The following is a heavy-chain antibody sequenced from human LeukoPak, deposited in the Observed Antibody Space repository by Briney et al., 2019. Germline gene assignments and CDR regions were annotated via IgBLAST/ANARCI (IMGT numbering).Heavy chain of an antibody. CDR1: GCCISTYN. D-gene: IGHD3-10*01. CDR3: ARAQRGPHPRGYYYYMDV. V-gene: IGHV4-4*07. J-gene: IGHJ6*03. Sequence: SETLSLTCAVCGCCISTYNWIWIPQRAGMGLEWIGRTYISGTTNYNPSLKRRVIMSVDTSKNQFSLKRSSVTAADTAVYYCARAQRGPHPRGYYYYMDVWGKGTTVTVSS. CDR2: TYISGTT.